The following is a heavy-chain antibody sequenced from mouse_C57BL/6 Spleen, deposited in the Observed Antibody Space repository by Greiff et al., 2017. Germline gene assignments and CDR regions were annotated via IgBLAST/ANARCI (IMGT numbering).Heavy chain of an antibody. CDR2: ISDGGSYT. V-gene: IGHV5-4*03. D-gene: IGHD2-2*01. CDR3: ARATMVTTTGYYFDY. CDR1: GFTFSSYA. J-gene: IGHJ2*01. Sequence: EVKRVESGGGLVKPGGSLKLSCAASGFTFSSYAMSWVRQTPEKRLEWVATISDGGSYTYYPDNVKGRFTISRDNAKNNLYLQMSHLKSEDTAMYYCARATMVTTTGYYFDYWGQGTTLTVSS.